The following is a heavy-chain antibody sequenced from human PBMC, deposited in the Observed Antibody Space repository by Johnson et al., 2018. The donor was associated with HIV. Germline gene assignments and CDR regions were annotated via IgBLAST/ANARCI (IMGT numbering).Heavy chain of an antibody. Sequence: VQLVESGGGLVQPGGSLRLSCGASGFTFSSYGMSWVRRAPGKGLEWVSAISGSGGSTYYADSVKGRFTISRDNAKNSLYLQMNSLRAEDTAVYYCAIRGGRDAFDIWGQGTMVTVSS. D-gene: IGHD3-10*01. CDR3: AIRGGRDAFDI. CDR1: GFTFSSYG. V-gene: IGHV3-23*04. CDR2: ISGSGGST. J-gene: IGHJ3*02.